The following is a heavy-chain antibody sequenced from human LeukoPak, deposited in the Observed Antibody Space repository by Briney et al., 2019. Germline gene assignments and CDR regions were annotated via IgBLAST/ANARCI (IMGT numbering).Heavy chain of an antibody. CDR2: INSDGSSI. V-gene: IGHV3-74*01. J-gene: IGHJ4*02. CDR1: GFTFSSYW. CDR3: ARETSTGKYPQNVPDY. D-gene: IGHD2-8*02. Sequence: GGSLRLSCAASGFTFSSYWMHWVRQAPGKGLVWVSRINSDGSSIAYADSVQGRFTISRDNAKNTLYLQVSSLRVEDTAVYYCARETSTGKYPQNVPDYWGQGTLVTVSS.